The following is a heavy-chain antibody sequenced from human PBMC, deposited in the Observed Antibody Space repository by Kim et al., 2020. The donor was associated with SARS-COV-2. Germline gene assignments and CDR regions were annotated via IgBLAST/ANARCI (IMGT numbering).Heavy chain of an antibody. Sequence: ASVKVSCKASGYTFTSYAMNWVRQAPGQGLEWMGWINTNTGDPTYAQGFTGRFVFSLDTSVTTTYLQISSLKAEDTAVYYCASAVGWFGETDWFDPWGQGTLVTVSS. J-gene: IGHJ5*02. CDR3: ASAVGWFGETDWFDP. CDR2: INTNTGDP. CDR1: GYTFTSYA. V-gene: IGHV7-4-1*02. D-gene: IGHD3-10*01.